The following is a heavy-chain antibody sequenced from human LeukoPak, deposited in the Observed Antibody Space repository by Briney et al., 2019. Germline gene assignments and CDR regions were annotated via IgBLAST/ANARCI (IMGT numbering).Heavy chain of an antibody. V-gene: IGHV1-18*01. CDR1: GYTFTSFG. CDR2: VSSYNGNT. J-gene: IGHJ6*03. D-gene: IGHD4-17*01. Sequence: ASVKVSCKASGYTFTSFGIAWVRQAPGQGLEWMGWVSSYNGNTGYAENLQGRVAMTTDTSTSTAYMELKSLRSDDTAVYYCARGGAYYYYYYMDVWGKGTTVTISS. CDR3: ARGGAYYYYYYMDV.